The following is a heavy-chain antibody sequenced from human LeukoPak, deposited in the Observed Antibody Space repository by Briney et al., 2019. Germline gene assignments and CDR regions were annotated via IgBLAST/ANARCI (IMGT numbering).Heavy chain of an antibody. CDR2: ISSDGGST. V-gene: IGHV3-64*01. Sequence: SGGSPRLSCAASGFTFSTHSMHWVRQAPGKGLESVSAISSDGGSTYYSNSVKGRFTISRDNSKNTLYLQMGSLTAEDTAVYFCAREWPAGVTDYWGQGTLVTVSS. J-gene: IGHJ4*02. CDR1: GFTFSTHS. D-gene: IGHD3-10*01. CDR3: AREWPAGVTDY.